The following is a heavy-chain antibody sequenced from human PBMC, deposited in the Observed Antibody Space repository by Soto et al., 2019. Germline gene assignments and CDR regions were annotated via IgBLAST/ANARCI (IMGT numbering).Heavy chain of an antibody. J-gene: IGHJ4*02. Sequence: QLQLQESGPGLVKPSETLSLTCTVSGGSISSSSYYWGWIRQPPGKGVEWIGSIYYSGSTYYHPSLQSRLTISVDTSKNQFSLKLSSVTAADTAVYYCARDGTTGGLFGYWGQGTLVTVSS. D-gene: IGHD1-7*01. CDR2: IYYSGST. CDR3: ARDGTTGGLFGY. V-gene: IGHV4-39*01. CDR1: GGSISSSSYY.